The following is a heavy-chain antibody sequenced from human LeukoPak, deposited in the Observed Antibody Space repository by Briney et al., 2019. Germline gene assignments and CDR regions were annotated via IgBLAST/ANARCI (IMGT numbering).Heavy chain of an antibody. V-gene: IGHV4-59*01. CDR2: IYYSGST. Sequence: SETLSLTCSVSGGSITTFFWNWIRQPPGKGLEWIGSIYYSGSTHYNPSLKSRVTVSQDTSRNRASLRLTSVTAADTAVYYCARGPLYEYGSGTFVNWGQGTLVTVSS. J-gene: IGHJ4*02. CDR3: ARGPLYEYGSGTFVN. D-gene: IGHD3-10*01. CDR1: GGSITTFF.